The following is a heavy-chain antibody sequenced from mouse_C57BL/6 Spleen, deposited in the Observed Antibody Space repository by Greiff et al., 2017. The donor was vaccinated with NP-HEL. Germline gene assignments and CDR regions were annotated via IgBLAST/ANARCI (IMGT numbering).Heavy chain of an antibody. CDR1: GYTFTSYT. D-gene: IGHD2-3*01. CDR2: INPSSGYT. Sequence: VQLQQSGAELARPGASVKMSCKASGYTFTSYTMHWVKQRPGQGLEWIGYINPSSGYTKYNQKFKDKATLTADKSSSPAYMQLSSLTSEDSAVYYCARGGWLLPYFDYWGQSTTLTVSS. CDR3: ARGGWLLPYFDY. V-gene: IGHV1-4*01. J-gene: IGHJ2*01.